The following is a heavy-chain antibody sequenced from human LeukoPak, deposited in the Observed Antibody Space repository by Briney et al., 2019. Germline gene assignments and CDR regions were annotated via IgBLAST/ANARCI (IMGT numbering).Heavy chain of an antibody. CDR1: GFTFSSYS. CDR2: INSRSSYI. Sequence: PGGSLRLSCSASGFTFSSYSMNWVRQAPGKGLEWVSSINSRSSYIYYADSVKGRFTISRDHAKNSLELQMNSLRAEDTAVYYCARDISPYYYDSSGYYYDAFDIWGQGTMVTVSS. CDR3: ARDISPYYYDSSGYYYDAFDI. J-gene: IGHJ3*02. D-gene: IGHD3-22*01. V-gene: IGHV3-21*01.